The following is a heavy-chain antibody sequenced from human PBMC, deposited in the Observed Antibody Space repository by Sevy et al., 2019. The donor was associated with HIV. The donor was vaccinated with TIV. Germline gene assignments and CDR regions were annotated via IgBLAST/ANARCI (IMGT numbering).Heavy chain of an antibody. CDR2: VYYTGGT. Sequence: SGTLSLTCTVSGGSINSDHWNWIRQPPGKGLEWIGYVYYTGGTNYNPSLKNRVTISVDRTKNQFSLKLTSVTAADTAVYYCARRNDFDIWGQGTMVTVPS. CDR1: GGSINSDH. J-gene: IGHJ3*02. CDR3: ARRNDFDI. V-gene: IGHV4-59*08.